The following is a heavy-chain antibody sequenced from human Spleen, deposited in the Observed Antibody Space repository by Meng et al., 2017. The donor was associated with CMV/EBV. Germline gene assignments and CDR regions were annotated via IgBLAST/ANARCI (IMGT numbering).Heavy chain of an antibody. Sequence: SQTLSLTCAIPGDSVSSNSGAWNWTRQSPSRGLEWLGRTYYRSKWYRDHAVSVKSRITINADTSKNQFSLQLSSVTPEDTAVYYCAGDGSGWFYCDHWGRGTLVTVSS. J-gene: IGHJ4*02. CDR2: TYYRSKWYR. V-gene: IGHV6-1*01. CDR1: GDSVSSNSGA. D-gene: IGHD6-19*01. CDR3: AGDGSGWFYCDH.